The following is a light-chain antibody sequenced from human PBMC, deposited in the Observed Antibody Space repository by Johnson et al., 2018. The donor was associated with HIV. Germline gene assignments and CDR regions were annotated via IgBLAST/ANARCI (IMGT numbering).Light chain of an antibody. Sequence: QSVLTQPPSVSAAPGQKVTISCSGSSSNIVNNYVSWYQQVPGTAPKLLIYENNKRPSGIPDRFSGSKSGTSATLGITGLQTGDEADYYCGTWDSSLSAGGANYVFGTGTKVTVL. CDR1: SSNIVNNY. V-gene: IGLV1-51*02. CDR3: GTWDSSLSAGGANYV. CDR2: ENN. J-gene: IGLJ1*01.